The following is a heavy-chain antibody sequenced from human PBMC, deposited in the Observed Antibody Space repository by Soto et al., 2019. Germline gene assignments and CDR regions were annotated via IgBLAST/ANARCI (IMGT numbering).Heavy chain of an antibody. J-gene: IGHJ4*02. D-gene: IGHD2-15*01. CDR2: IWYDGSNK. V-gene: IGHV3-33*01. CDR3: AREEGMVARAFAY. CDR1: GFTFSNYG. Sequence: QVQLVESGGGVVQPGRSLRLSCTASGFTFSNYGMHWVRQAPGKGLEWVAIIWYDGSNKYHADSVKGRFTISRDNSKNTLYLQKNTLRVEDTAVYFCAREEGMVARAFAYWGQGTLVKVSS.